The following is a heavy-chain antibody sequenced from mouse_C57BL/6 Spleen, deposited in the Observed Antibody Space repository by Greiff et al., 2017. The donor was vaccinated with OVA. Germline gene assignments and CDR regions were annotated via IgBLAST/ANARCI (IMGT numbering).Heavy chain of an antibody. V-gene: IGHV5-17*01. D-gene: IGHD2-4*01. Sequence: EVKLMESGGGLVKPGGSLKLSCAASGFTFSDYGMHWVRQAPEKGLEWVAYISSGSSTIYYADTVKGRFTISRDNAKNTLFLQMTSLRSEDTAMYYCAGMITPYYYAMDYWGQGTSVTVSS. CDR1: GFTFSDYG. J-gene: IGHJ4*01. CDR3: AGMITPYYYAMDY. CDR2: ISSGSSTI.